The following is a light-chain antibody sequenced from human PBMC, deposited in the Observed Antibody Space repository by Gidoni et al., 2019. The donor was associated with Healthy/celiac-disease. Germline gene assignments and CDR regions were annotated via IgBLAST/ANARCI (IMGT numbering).Light chain of an antibody. CDR1: SSNIGSNY. J-gene: IGLJ3*02. CDR2: SNN. Sequence: QSVLTQPPSASGPPGPGVTISCSGSSSNIGSNYVYWYQQLPGTAPKLLIYSNNQRPSGVPDRFSGSKSGTSASLASSGLRSEDEADYYCAAWDDSLSGWVFGGGTKLTVL. V-gene: IGLV1-47*02. CDR3: AAWDDSLSGWV.